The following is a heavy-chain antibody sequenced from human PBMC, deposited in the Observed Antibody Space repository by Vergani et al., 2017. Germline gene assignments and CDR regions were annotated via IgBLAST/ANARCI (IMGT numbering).Heavy chain of an antibody. J-gene: IGHJ4*02. V-gene: IGHV2-5*02. CDR2: IYWDDDK. Sequence: QVTLRESGPALVKPTQTLTLTCTFSGFSLSTSGVGVGWIRQPPGKALEWLALIYWDDDKRYSPSLKSRLTITKDTSKNQVVLTMTNMDPVDPATYYCAHRRSQYYDSSGYYNYFDYWGQGTLVTVSS. CDR3: AHRRSQYYDSSGYYNYFDY. CDR1: GFSLSTSGVG. D-gene: IGHD3-22*01.